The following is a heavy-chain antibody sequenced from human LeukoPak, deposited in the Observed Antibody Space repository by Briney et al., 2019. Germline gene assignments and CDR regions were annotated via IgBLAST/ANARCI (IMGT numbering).Heavy chain of an antibody. V-gene: IGHV1-2*02. CDR3: ARTGSDFWSGHPGYRALLY. J-gene: IGHJ4*02. D-gene: IGHD3-3*01. CDR2: INPNSGDT. CDR1: GYTFTGYY. Sequence: ASVKVSCKTSGYTFTGYYIHWVRQAPGQGLEWMGWINPNSGDTDFAQKIQGRVTMTKDMSITTAYMELTSLKSDDTALYYCARTGSDFWSGHPGYRALLYWGQGTLVTVSS.